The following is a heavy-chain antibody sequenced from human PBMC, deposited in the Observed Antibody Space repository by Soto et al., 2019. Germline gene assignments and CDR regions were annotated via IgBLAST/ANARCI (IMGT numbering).Heavy chain of an antibody. J-gene: IGHJ4*02. D-gene: IGHD2-2*01. CDR3: ARRRPAANPYYFDY. CDR2: IYDSGST. Sequence: PSETKSLTNTVSGGYSGSYGGSWIRKTPGKGLEWIGYIYDSGSTNYNPSLKSRVTMSADTSKNQFSLKLNSVTAADTAVYYCARRRPAANPYYFDYWGQGTLVTVFS. V-gene: IGHV4-59*01. CDR1: GGYSGSYG.